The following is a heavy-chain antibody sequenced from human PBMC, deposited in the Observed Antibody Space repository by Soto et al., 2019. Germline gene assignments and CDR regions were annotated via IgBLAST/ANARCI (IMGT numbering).Heavy chain of an antibody. CDR3: ARILVSLAAYYYYYGMDV. D-gene: IGHD1-26*01. V-gene: IGHV1-2*02. Sequence: ASVKVSCKASGYTFTGYYMHWVRQAPGQGLEWMGWINPNSGGTNYAQKFQGRVTMTRDTSISTAYMELSRLRSDDTAVYYCARILVSLAAYYYYYGMDVWGQGTTVTVSS. CDR2: INPNSGGT. CDR1: GYTFTGYY. J-gene: IGHJ6*02.